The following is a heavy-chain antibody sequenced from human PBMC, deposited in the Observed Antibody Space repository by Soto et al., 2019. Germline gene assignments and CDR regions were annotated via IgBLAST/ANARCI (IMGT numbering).Heavy chain of an antibody. Sequence: QVQLQESGPGLVKPSQTLSLTCTVSGGSISSGGYYWIWIRQHPGKGLEWIGYIYYSGSTYYNPSLNSRVTISVYTSKNQFSLKLSSVTAADTAVYYWAREGYGAEGFDPWGQGTLVTVAS. D-gene: IGHD1-1*01. CDR2: IYYSGST. CDR3: AREGYGAEGFDP. J-gene: IGHJ5*02. V-gene: IGHV4-31*03. CDR1: GGSISSGGYY.